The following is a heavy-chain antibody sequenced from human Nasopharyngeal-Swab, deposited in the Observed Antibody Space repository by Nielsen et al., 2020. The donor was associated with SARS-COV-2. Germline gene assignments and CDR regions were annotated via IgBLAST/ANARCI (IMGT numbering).Heavy chain of an antibody. D-gene: IGHD3-16*02. Sequence: GESLKISCAASGFSFSTYWMTWVRQAPGKGLEWVANIKQDGSEKYYVDSVKGRFTVSRDNPKNLLYLQVNSLSAEDTAVYYCARQGVFVPAYFHQYYMDVWGKGTTATVSS. V-gene: IGHV3-7*03. CDR1: GFSFSTYW. CDR3: ARQGVFVPAYFHQYYMDV. CDR2: IKQDGSEK. J-gene: IGHJ6*03.